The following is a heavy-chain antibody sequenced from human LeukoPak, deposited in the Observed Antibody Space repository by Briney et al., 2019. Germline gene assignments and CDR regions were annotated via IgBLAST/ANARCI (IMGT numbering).Heavy chain of an antibody. CDR1: GGSLSSYY. V-gene: IGHV4-59*01. J-gene: IGHJ6*03. CDR2: IYYSGST. D-gene: IGHD3/OR15-3a*01. CDR3: ARVAWTNYYYYYMDV. Sequence: SETMSLTCTVSGGSLSSYYWSWIRQPPGKGLEWIGYIYYSGSTNYNPSLRSRVTISVDTSKNQFSLKLSSVTSADTAVYYCARVAWTNYYYYYMDVWGKGTTVTVSS.